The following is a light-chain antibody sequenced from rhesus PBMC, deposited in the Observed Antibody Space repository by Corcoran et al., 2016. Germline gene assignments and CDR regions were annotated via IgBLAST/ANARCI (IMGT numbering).Light chain of an antibody. Sequence: DIQMTQSPSSLSASVGDTVTITCRASQTIYTSFNWFHQKPGKAPRLLIYAATTLQNWVPSRFSGSGFGTDFTLPISSLRPEDFATYYCQQYRNYPYTFGQGTKLEIK. V-gene: IGKV1-28*02. J-gene: IGKJ2*01. CDR3: QQYRNYPYT. CDR1: QTIYTS. CDR2: AAT.